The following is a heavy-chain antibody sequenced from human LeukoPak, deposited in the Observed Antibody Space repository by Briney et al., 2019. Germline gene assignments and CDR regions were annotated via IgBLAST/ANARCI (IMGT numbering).Heavy chain of an antibody. V-gene: IGHV3-23*01. CDR1: GFTFSSYG. CDR3: ARAPVTSCRGAFCYPFDY. J-gene: IGHJ4*02. Sequence: GGSLRLSCSASGFTFSSYGMHWVRQAPGKGLEWVEATSSSDPGTYHADSVRGRFTISRDNSKNTLYLQMNRLRVEDAAVYYCARAPVTSCRGAFCYPFDYWGQGTLVTVSS. D-gene: IGHD2-15*01. CDR2: TSSSDPGT.